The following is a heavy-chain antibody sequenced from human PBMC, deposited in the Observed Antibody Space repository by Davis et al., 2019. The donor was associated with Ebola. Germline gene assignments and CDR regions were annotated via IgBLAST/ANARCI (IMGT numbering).Heavy chain of an antibody. Sequence: PSETLSLTCTVSGGSISSGSYYWSWIRQPPGKGLEWIGYIYYSGSTNYNPSLKSRVTISVDTSKNQFSLKLSSVTAADTAVYYCARDRGYSSSWYGDFGYWGQGTLVTVSS. CDR3: ARDRGYSSSWYGDFGY. V-gene: IGHV4-61*01. D-gene: IGHD6-13*01. J-gene: IGHJ4*02. CDR1: GGSISSGSYY. CDR2: IYYSGST.